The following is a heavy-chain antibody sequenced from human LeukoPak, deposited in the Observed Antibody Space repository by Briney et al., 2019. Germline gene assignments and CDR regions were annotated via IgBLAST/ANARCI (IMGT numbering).Heavy chain of an antibody. Sequence: SETLSLTCTVSSGSISTSNYYWGWVRQPPGKALEWIGNIFYSGSTYYSPSLKSRVTISLDTSKNQFSLKLSSVTAADTAVYYCARAGPYDSSGYYYKYYYYMDVWGKGTTVTISS. CDR2: IFYSGST. J-gene: IGHJ6*03. CDR3: ARAGPYDSSGYYYKYYYYMDV. D-gene: IGHD3-22*01. V-gene: IGHV4-39*07. CDR1: SGSISTSNYY.